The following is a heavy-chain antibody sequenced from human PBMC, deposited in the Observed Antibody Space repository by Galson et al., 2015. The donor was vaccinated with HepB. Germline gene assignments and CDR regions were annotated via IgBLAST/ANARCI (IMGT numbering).Heavy chain of an antibody. D-gene: IGHD6-13*01. Sequence: SLRLSCAASGFTISTYGMHWVRQAPGKGLEWVGVIWYDGSNKYYGESVKGRFTISRDNAKNSLHLQMNSLGAEDTAVYYCARDHRSSWYIENWFDPWGQGTLVTVSS. CDR1: GFTISTYG. J-gene: IGHJ5*02. CDR2: IWYDGSNK. CDR3: ARDHRSSWYIENWFDP. V-gene: IGHV3-33*01.